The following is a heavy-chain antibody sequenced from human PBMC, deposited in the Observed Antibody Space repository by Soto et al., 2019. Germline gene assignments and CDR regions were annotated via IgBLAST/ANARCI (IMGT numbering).Heavy chain of an antibody. J-gene: IGHJ4*02. V-gene: IGHV3-23*01. Sequence: SGGSLSLSCASSGFTFSSYAMSWVRQAPGKGLEWVSAISGSGGSTYYADSVKGRFTISRDNSKNTLYLQMNSLRAEDTAVYYCAKTPPKGYDFWSGYPYYFDYWGQGTLVTVSS. CDR1: GFTFSSYA. CDR3: AKTPPKGYDFWSGYPYYFDY. D-gene: IGHD3-3*01. CDR2: ISGSGGST.